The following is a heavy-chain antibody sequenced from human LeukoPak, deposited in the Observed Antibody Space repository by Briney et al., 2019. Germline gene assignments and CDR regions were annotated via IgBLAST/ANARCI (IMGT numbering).Heavy chain of an antibody. D-gene: IGHD3-9*01. V-gene: IGHV3-21*01. CDR2: ISSSSSYI. Sequence: GGSLRLSCAASGFTFSSYSMNWVRQAPGKGLEWVSSISSSSSYISYADSVKGRFTISRDNDKNSLYLQMNSLRAEDTAVYYCARDLYRYFDWLLGAFDIWGQGTMVTVSS. CDR1: GFTFSSYS. CDR3: ARDLYRYFDWLLGAFDI. J-gene: IGHJ3*02.